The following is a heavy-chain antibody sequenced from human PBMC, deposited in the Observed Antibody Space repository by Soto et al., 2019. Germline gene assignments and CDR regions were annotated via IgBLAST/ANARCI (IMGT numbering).Heavy chain of an antibody. V-gene: IGHV1-2*04. CDR2: INPNSGGT. CDR3: ARTPPGSSPYYGMDV. J-gene: IGHJ6*02. Sequence: ASVKVSSKASGNTFTGYYMHWVRQAPGQGLEWMGWINPNSGGTNYAQKFQGWVTMTRDTSISTAYMELSRLRSDDTAVYYCARTPPGSSPYYGMDVWGQGTTVTVSS. D-gene: IGHD3-10*01. CDR1: GNTFTGYY.